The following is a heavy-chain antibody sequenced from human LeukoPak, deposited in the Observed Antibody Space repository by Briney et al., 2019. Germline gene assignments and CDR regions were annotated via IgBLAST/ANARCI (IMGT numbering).Heavy chain of an antibody. CDR1: GLTFNNYA. Sequence: PGGSLRLSCTASGLTFNNYAMYWVRHAPRKGLEWVAGIFGRGGSAHYADSVKGRFTISRDNSKNTVYLQMDSLRGEDTAVYYCAKTTTGYSSGQYPGWPADHWGQGALVTVSS. V-gene: IGHV3-23*01. CDR3: AKTTTGYSSGQYPGWPADH. J-gene: IGHJ4*02. D-gene: IGHD3-22*01. CDR2: IFGRGGSA.